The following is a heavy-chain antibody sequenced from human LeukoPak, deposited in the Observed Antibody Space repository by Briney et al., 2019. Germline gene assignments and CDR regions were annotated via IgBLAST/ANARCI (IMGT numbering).Heavy chain of an antibody. J-gene: IGHJ4*02. V-gene: IGHV4-39*07. CDR2: IYHSGST. CDR3: ARSNYGDPTPFDY. Sequence: SETLSLTCTVPGGSISTSNYYWGWIRQPPGKGLEWIGSIYHSGSTYYNPSLKSRVTISVDTSKNQFSLKLSSVTAADTAVYYCARSNYGDPTPFDYWGQGTLVTVSS. CDR1: GGSISTSNYY. D-gene: IGHD4-17*01.